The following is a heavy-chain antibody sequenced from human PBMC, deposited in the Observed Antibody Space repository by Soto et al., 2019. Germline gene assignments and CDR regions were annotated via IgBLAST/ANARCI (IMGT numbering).Heavy chain of an antibody. J-gene: IGHJ6*02. V-gene: IGHV3-48*03. CDR3: AREVAAAPPKMNYYYGMDV. D-gene: IGHD6-13*01. Sequence: PGGSLRLSCAASGFTFSSYEMNWVRQAPGKGLEWVSYISSSGSTIYYADSVKGRFTISRDNAKNPLYLQMNSLRAEDTAVYYCAREVAAAPPKMNYYYGMDVWGQGTTVTSP. CDR2: ISSSGSTI. CDR1: GFTFSSYE.